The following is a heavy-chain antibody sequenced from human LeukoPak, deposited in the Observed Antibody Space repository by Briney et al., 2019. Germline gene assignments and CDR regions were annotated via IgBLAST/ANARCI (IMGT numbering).Heavy chain of an antibody. J-gene: IGHJ6*02. CDR2: INRSGST. CDR3: ASTLWGYQPDYYYYYGMDV. V-gene: IGHV4-34*01. CDR1: GGSFSGYY. Sequence: SETLSLTCAVYGGSFSGYYWSWIRQPPGKGLEWIGEINRSGSTNYNPSLKSRVTISVDTSKNQFSLKLSSVTAADTAVYYCASTLWGYQPDYYYYYGMDVWGQGTTVTISS. D-gene: IGHD2-2*01.